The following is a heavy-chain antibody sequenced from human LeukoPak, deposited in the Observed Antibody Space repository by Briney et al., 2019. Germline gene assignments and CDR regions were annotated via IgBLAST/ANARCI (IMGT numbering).Heavy chain of an antibody. CDR3: ARDNLILTGYFTRGMDA. V-gene: IGHV1-2*02. CDR1: GYTFTGYY. J-gene: IGHJ6*02. Sequence: GASVKVSCKASGYTFTGYYMHWVRQAPGQGLEWMGWINPNSGGTNYAQKFQGRVTMTRDTSISTAYMELSRLRSDDTAVYYCARDNLILTGYFTRGMDAWGQGTTVTVSS. D-gene: IGHD3-9*01. CDR2: INPNSGGT.